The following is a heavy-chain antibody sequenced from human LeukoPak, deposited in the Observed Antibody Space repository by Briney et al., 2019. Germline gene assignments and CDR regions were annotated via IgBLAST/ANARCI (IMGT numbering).Heavy chain of an antibody. D-gene: IGHD2-15*01. CDR2: IWYDGSNK. CDR1: GFTFSSYG. Sequence: GGSLRLSCAASGFTFSSYGMHWVRQAPGKGLEWVAVIWYDGSNKYYADSVKGRFTIARDNSKNTLYLQMNSLRAEDTAVYYWARDHCSGGSFFSLYWGQGTLVTVSS. J-gene: IGHJ4*02. V-gene: IGHV3-33*01. CDR3: ARDHCSGGSFFSLY.